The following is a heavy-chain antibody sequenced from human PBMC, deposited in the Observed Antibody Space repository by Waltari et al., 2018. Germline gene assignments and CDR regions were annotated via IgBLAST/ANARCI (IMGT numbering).Heavy chain of an antibody. CDR1: GYTFTGYY. J-gene: IGHJ6*03. CDR2: INPNSGGT. CDR3: AKSGIAARRALYYYYYMDV. V-gene: IGHV1-2*06. D-gene: IGHD6-6*01. Sequence: QVQLVQSGAEVKKPGASVKVSCKASGYTFTGYYMHWVRQAPGQGLEWMGRINPNSGGTNYEQKFQGRVTMTRDTSISTAYMELSRLRSDDTAVYYCAKSGIAARRALYYYYYMDVWGKGTTVTVSS.